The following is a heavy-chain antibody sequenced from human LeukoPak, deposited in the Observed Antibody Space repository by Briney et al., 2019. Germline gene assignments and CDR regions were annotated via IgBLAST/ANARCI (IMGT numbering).Heavy chain of an antibody. J-gene: IGHJ4*02. Sequence: ASVKVSCKSSGYTFTGYYIHWVRQTPGQGLEWMGWINPNSGGTNYAQKFQGRVTMSRDTSISTAYMELSRLRSDDTAVYYCARQRDDYTMECGDWGQGTLVTVSS. CDR3: ARQRDDYTMECGD. CDR1: GYTFTGYY. V-gene: IGHV1-2*02. CDR2: INPNSGGT. D-gene: IGHD5-24*01.